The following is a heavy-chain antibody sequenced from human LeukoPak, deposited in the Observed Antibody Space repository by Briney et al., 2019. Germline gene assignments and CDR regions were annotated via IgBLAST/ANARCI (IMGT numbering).Heavy chain of an antibody. D-gene: IGHD3-3*01. Sequence: ASVKVSCKASGYTFTSYGISWVRQAPGQGLEWMGWVSAYNGNTNYAQKLQGRVTMTTDTSTSTAYMALRSLRSDDTAVYYCARGLYFGVVMDFDYWGQGTLVTVSS. J-gene: IGHJ4*02. CDR1: GYTFTSYG. V-gene: IGHV1-18*01. CDR3: ARGLYFGVVMDFDY. CDR2: VSAYNGNT.